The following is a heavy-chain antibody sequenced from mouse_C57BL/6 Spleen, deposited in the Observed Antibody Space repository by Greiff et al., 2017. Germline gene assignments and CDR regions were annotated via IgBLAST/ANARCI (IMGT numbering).Heavy chain of an antibody. CDR3: TRDGTTGDFDY. Sequence: EVQLMESGEGLVKPGGSLKLSCAASGFTFSSYAMSWVRQTPEQRLEWVAYISSGGGYIYYADTVKGRFTISRDNARNTLYLQMSSLKSEDTAMYECTRDGTTGDFDYWGQGTTLTVSS. D-gene: IGHD1-1*01. CDR2: ISSGGGYI. V-gene: IGHV5-9-1*02. J-gene: IGHJ2*01. CDR1: GFTFSSYA.